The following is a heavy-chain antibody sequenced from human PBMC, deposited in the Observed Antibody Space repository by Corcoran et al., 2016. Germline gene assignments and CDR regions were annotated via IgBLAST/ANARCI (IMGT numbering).Heavy chain of an antibody. CDR3: ARDSYGDY. J-gene: IGHJ4*02. Sequence: QVQLQESGPGLVKPSETLSLTYTVSGGSISGHYWSWIRQPAGEGLQWIGRIYSSGSTNYNPSLKSRVTMSVDTSKNQFSLKRTSVTAADTAVYYCARDSYGDYWGQGTLVTVSS. CDR1: GGSISGHY. V-gene: IGHV4-4*07. CDR2: IYSSGST. D-gene: IGHD4-17*01.